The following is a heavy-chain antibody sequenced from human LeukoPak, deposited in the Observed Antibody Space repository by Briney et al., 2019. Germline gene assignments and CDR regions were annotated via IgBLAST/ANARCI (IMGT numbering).Heavy chain of an antibody. V-gene: IGHV4-31*01. J-gene: IGHJ5*02. CDR2: VYRSGST. CDR1: GGSIRSGGYY. D-gene: IGHD2-21*01. Sequence: PQTLCLTCTVSGGSIRSGGYYWSWIRQTPRNGLERVGDVYRSGSTYSIPSLKSLFTISVDRSKNQFSLKLSSVTAADTAVYYCASGVVVIANADQGPFDPWGQGTLVTVSS. CDR3: ASGVVVIANADQGPFDP.